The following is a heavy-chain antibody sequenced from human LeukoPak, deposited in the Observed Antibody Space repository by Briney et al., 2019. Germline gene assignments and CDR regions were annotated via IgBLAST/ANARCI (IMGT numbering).Heavy chain of an antibody. D-gene: IGHD3-22*01. Sequence: SETLSLTCTVSGYSISSGYYWGWTRQPPGKGLEWIGRIYHSGSTYYNPSLKSRVTVSVDTSQNQFSLKLSSVTAADTAEYYCARERGPYYYDSSGYYYDAFGIWGQGTMVTVSS. V-gene: IGHV4-38-2*02. CDR3: ARERGPYYYDSSGYYYDAFGI. CDR2: IYHSGST. J-gene: IGHJ3*02. CDR1: GYSISSGYY.